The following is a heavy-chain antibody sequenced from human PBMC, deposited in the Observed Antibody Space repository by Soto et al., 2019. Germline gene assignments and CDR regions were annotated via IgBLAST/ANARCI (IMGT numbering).Heavy chain of an antibody. CDR1: GFTFTSYW. CDR2: IRYDGSSS. V-gene: IGHV3-74*01. Sequence: EVQLVQSGGGLVQPGGSLRLSCAASGFTFTSYWMHWVRQAPGKGLVWVSRIRYDGSSSNYADSVKGRFTISRDNAKNTLYLQMNSRRAEETAVYYCARRDYFDYWGQGVLVTVSS. CDR3: ARRDYFDY. J-gene: IGHJ4*02.